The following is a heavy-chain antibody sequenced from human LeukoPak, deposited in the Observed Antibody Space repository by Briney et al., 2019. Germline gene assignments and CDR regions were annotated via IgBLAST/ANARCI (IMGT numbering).Heavy chain of an antibody. J-gene: IGHJ6*03. CDR3: ARGDDGYMDV. V-gene: IGHV1-18*01. CDR2: ISAYNGNT. Sequence: GSSVKVSCKASGGTFSSYAISWVRQAPGQGLEWMGWISAYNGNTNYAQKLQGRVTMTTDTSTSTAYMELRSLRSDDTAVYYCARGDDGYMDVWGKGTTVTVSS. CDR1: GGTFSSYA. D-gene: IGHD3-16*01.